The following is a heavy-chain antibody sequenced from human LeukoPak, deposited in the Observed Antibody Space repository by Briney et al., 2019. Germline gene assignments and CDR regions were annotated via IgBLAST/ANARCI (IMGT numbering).Heavy chain of an antibody. J-gene: IGHJ6*03. CDR3: AREHRYDFWSGYAPLYYYYYYYMDV. Sequence: GGSLRLSCAASGFTFSSYAMHWVRQAPGKGLEWVAVISYDGSNKYYADSVKGRFTISRDNSKNTLYLQMNSLRAEDTAVYYCAREHRYDFWSGYAPLYYYYYYYMDVWGKGTTVTVSS. V-gene: IGHV3-30*04. CDR2: ISYDGSNK. D-gene: IGHD3/OR15-3a*01. CDR1: GFTFSSYA.